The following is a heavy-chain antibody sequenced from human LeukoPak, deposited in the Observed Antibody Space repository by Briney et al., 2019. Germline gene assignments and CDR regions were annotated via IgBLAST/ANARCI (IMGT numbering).Heavy chain of an antibody. J-gene: IGHJ1*01. D-gene: IGHD3-10*01. CDR1: GFTFSTYS. V-gene: IGHV3-74*01. Sequence: PGGSLRLSCAASGFTFSTYSMNWVRQAPGKGLEWVSRINSDGSSTSYADSVKGRFTISRDNAKNTLYLQMNSLRAEDTAVYYCARTTVLLWSLQHWGQGTLVTVSS. CDR2: INSDGSST. CDR3: ARTTVLLWSLQH.